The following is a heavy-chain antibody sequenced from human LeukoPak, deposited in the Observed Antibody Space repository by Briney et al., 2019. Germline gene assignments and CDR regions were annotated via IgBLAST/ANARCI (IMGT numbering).Heavy chain of an antibody. CDR1: GFTFTSSA. CDR3: AASYSHYYYYMDV. V-gene: IGHV1-58*02. D-gene: IGHD1-26*01. J-gene: IGHJ6*03. Sequence: SVKVSCKASGFTFTSSAMQWVRQARRQRLEWIGWIVVGSGNTNYAQKFQERVTITRDMSTRTAYMELSSLRSEDTAVYYCAASYSHYYYYMDVWGKGTTVTVSS. CDR2: IVVGSGNT.